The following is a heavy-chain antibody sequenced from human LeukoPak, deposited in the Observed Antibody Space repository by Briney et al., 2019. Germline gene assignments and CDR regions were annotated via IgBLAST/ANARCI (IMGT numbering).Heavy chain of an antibody. CDR3: ARSYDFWSGYSDY. J-gene: IGHJ4*02. Sequence: PGGSLRLSCAASGFTVNNNYISWVRQAPGKGLEWVAVIWYDGSNKYYADSVKGRFTISRDNSKNTLYLQMNSLRAEDTAVYYCARSYDFWSGYSDYWGQGTLVTVSS. V-gene: IGHV3-33*08. CDR2: IWYDGSNK. D-gene: IGHD3-3*01. CDR1: GFTVNNNY.